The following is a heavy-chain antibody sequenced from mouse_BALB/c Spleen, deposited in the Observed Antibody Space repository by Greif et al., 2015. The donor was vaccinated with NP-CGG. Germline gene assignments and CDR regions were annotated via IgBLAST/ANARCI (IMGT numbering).Heavy chain of an antibody. V-gene: IGHV5-12-1*01. CDR1: GFAFSSYD. D-gene: IGHD2-3*01. J-gene: IGHJ4*01. CDR2: ISSGGGST. Sequence: EVHLVESGGGLVKPGGSLKLSCAASGFAFSSYDMSWVRQTPEKRLEWVAYISSGGGSTYYPDTVKGRFTISRDNAKNTLYLQMSSLKSEDTAMYYCASDGYYYAMDYWGQGTSVTVSS. CDR3: ASDGYYYAMDY.